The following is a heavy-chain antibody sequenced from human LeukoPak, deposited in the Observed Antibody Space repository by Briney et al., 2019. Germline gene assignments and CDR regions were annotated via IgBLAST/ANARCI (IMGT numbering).Heavy chain of an antibody. D-gene: IGHD3-22*01. CDR3: ARESMIVVGAHDY. CDR1: VFTFSSYE. CDR2: ISSSGSTI. Sequence: GGSLRLSCAASVFTFSSYEMNWVRQAPGKGLEWVSYISSSGSTIYYADSVKGRFTISRDNAKNSLYLQMNSLRAEDTAVYYCARESMIVVGAHDYWGQGTLVTVSS. J-gene: IGHJ4*02. V-gene: IGHV3-48*03.